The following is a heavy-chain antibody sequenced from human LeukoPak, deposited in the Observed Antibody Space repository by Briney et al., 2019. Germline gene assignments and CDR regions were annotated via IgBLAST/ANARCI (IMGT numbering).Heavy chain of an antibody. V-gene: IGHV4-39*01. CDR1: GGSISSSSYY. J-gene: IGHJ3*02. D-gene: IGHD5-12*01. Sequence: PSETLSLTCTVSGGSISSSSYYWGWIRQPPGKGLEWIGSIYYSGSTYYNPSLKSRVTISVDTSKNQFSLKLSSVTAADTAVYYCARFEYSGYDYAFDIWGHGTMVTVSS. CDR3: ARFEYSGYDYAFDI. CDR2: IYYSGST.